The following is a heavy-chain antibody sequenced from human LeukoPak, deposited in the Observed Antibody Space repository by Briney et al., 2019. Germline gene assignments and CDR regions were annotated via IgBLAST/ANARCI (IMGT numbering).Heavy chain of an antibody. Sequence: GGSLRLSCAASGFTFSSYAMSWVRQAPGKGLEWVPAISGSGGSTYYADTVKGRFTISRDNSKSTLYLQMNSLRAEDTAVYYCAKVPAKYGGKVQLDYWGQGTLVTVSS. V-gene: IGHV3-23*01. CDR2: ISGSGGST. CDR1: GFTFSSYA. J-gene: IGHJ4*02. D-gene: IGHD4-23*01. CDR3: AKVPAKYGGKVQLDY.